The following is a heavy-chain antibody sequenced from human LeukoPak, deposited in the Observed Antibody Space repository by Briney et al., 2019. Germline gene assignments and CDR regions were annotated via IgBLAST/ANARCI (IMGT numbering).Heavy chain of an antibody. V-gene: IGHV3-21*01. CDR1: GFTFSNYA. J-gene: IGHJ4*02. CDR2: ISSSSSYI. CDR3: ARDRGGIAAAGTNFDY. D-gene: IGHD6-13*01. Sequence: GGSLRLSCAASGFTFSNYAMNWVRQALGKGLEWVSSISSSSSYIYYADSVKGRFTISRDNAKNSLYLQMNSLRAEDTAVYYCARDRGGIAAAGTNFDYWGQGTLVTVSS.